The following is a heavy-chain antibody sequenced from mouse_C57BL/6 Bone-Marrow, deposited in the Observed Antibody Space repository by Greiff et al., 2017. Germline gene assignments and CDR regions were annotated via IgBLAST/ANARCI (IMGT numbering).Heavy chain of an antibody. CDR3: ARERLAYAMDY. CDR1: GYAFTNYL. D-gene: IGHD2-2*01. J-gene: IGHJ4*01. Sequence: QVQLQQSGAELVRPGTSVKVSCKASGYAFTNYLIEWVKQRPGQGLEWIGVINPGSGGTNYNEKFKGKATLTADKSSSTAYMQLSSLTSEDSAVYVCARERLAYAMDYWGQGTSVTVSS. V-gene: IGHV1-54*01. CDR2: INPGSGGT.